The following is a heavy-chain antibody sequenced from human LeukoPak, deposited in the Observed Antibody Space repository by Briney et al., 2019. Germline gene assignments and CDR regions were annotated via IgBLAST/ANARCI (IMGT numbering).Heavy chain of an antibody. D-gene: IGHD1-26*01. Sequence: PGGSLRLSCAASGFTFSSYEMNWVRQAPGKGLEWVSYISSSGSTIYYADSVKGRFTISRDNSKNTLYLQMNSLRAEDTAVYYCARDAVGATSEYWGQGTLVTVSS. CDR2: ISSSGSTI. CDR1: GFTFSSYE. J-gene: IGHJ4*02. V-gene: IGHV3-48*03. CDR3: ARDAVGATSEY.